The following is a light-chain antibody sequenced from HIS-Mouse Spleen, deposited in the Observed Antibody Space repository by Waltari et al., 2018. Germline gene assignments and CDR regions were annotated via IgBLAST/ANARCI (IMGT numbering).Light chain of an antibody. Sequence: EIVMTQSPATLSVSPGESATLSCRASQRVSSNLAWYQQKPGQAPRPLIYGASTRATGIPARFSGSGSGTEFTLTISSMQSEDFAVYYCQQYNNWPWTFGQGTKVEI. CDR1: QRVSSN. CDR2: GAS. CDR3: QQYNNWPWT. V-gene: IGKV3-15*01. J-gene: IGKJ1*01.